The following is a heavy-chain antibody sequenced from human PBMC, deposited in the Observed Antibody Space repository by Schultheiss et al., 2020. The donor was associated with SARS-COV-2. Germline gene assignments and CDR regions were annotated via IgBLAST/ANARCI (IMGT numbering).Heavy chain of an antibody. CDR1: GFTFSSYE. CDR3: ARAASSGWRDLDY. J-gene: IGHJ4*02. D-gene: IGHD6-19*01. Sequence: GGSLRLSCAASGFTFSSYEMNWVRQAPGKGLEWVGRTRNKANSYTTEYAASVKGRFTISRDDSKNSLYLQMDSLKTEDTAVYYCARAASSGWRDLDYWGQGTLVTVSS. CDR2: TRNKANSYTT. V-gene: IGHV3-72*01.